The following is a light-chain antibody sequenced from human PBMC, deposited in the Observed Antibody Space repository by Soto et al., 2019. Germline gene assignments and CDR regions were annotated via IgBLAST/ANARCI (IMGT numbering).Light chain of an antibody. J-gene: IGKJ4*01. V-gene: IGKV1-5*01. CDR3: QQYDNLPLT. CDR2: DAS. Sequence: DIQMTQSPSTLSTSVGDRVTITCRASQSISTWLAWYQQTPGKAPNLLIYDASSLESGVPSRFSGSGSGTDFTFTISSLQPEDIATYYCQQYDNLPLTFGGGTKVDI. CDR1: QSISTW.